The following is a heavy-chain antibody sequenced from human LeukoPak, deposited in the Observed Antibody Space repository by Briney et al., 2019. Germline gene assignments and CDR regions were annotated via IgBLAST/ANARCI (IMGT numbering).Heavy chain of an antibody. V-gene: IGHV4-61*02. D-gene: IGHD3-16*02. Sequence: SETLSLTCTVSGGSISSGSYYWSWIRQPAGKGLEWIGRIYTSGSTNYNPSLKSRVTISVDTSKNQFSLKLSSVTAADTAVYYCASLIYDYVWGSYRYDYYFDYWGQGTLVTVSS. J-gene: IGHJ4*02. CDR3: ASLIYDYVWGSYRYDYYFDY. CDR1: GGSISSGSYY. CDR2: IYTSGST.